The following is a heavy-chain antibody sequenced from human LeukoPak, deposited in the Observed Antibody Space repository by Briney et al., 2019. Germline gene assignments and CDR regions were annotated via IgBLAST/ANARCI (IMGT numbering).Heavy chain of an antibody. J-gene: IGHJ4*02. Sequence: SETLSLTCTVSGGSISSGDYYWSWIRQPPGKGLEWIGYIYYSGSTYYNPSLKSRVTISVDTSKNQFSLKLSSVSAADTAVYFCARGLGDGSYYPYFDFWGQGTLVTVSS. D-gene: IGHD1-26*01. V-gene: IGHV4-30-4*01. CDR2: IYYSGST. CDR1: GGSISSGDYY. CDR3: ARGLGDGSYYPYFDF.